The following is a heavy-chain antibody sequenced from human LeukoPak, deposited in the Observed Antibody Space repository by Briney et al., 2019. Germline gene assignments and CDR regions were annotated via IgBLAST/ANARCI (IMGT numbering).Heavy chain of an antibody. CDR3: TRRRVGATALFDY. Sequence: GGSLRLSCAASGFTFNNAWMSWGRQAPGKGLEWVGLIKSKTDGGTTDYAAPVRGRFTISRDDSKTTLFLQMNSLKTEDTAVYYCTRRRVGATALFDYWGQGTLVTVSS. V-gene: IGHV3-15*01. D-gene: IGHD1-26*01. CDR1: GFTFNNAW. CDR2: IKSKTDGGTT. J-gene: IGHJ4*02.